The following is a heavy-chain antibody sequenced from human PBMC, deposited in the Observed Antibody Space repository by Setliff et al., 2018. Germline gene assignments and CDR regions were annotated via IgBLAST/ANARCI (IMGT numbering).Heavy chain of an antibody. CDR1: GFTFSSYA. J-gene: IGHJ3*02. Sequence: PGGSLRLSCAASGFTFSSYAMSWVRQAPGKGLEWIGEINHSGSTNYNPSLKSRVTISVDTSKNQFSLKLSSVTAADTAVYYCARGWGSGWSKEGAFDIWGQGTMVTVSS. CDR3: ARGWGSGWSKEGAFDI. V-gene: IGHV4-34*01. CDR2: INHSGST. D-gene: IGHD6-19*01.